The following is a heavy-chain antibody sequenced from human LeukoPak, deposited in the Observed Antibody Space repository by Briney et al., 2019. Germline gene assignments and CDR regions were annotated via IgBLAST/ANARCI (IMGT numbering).Heavy chain of an antibody. CDR3: AKSGVGGPAAGPFDY. V-gene: IGHV3-23*01. J-gene: IGHJ4*02. CDR2: ISGSGGST. Sequence: GGSLRLSCAASGFTFSSYAMSWVRQAPGKGLEWVSAISGSGGSTYYADSVKGRFTISRDNSKNTLYLQMNSLRAEDTAVYYCAKSGVGGPAAGPFDYWGQGTLVTVSS. CDR1: GFTFSSYA. D-gene: IGHD2-2*01.